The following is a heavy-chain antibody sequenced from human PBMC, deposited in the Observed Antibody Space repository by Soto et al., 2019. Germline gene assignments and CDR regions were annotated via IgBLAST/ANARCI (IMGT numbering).Heavy chain of an antibody. CDR3: ATYDVDTAMDH. Sequence: SETLSLTCAVYGGSFSGYYWSWIRQPPGKGLEWIGEINHSGSTNYNPSLKSRVTMSIDTSKNQFSLKLTSVTAADTAVYYCATYDVDTAMDHWGQGTLVTVSS. V-gene: IGHV4-34*01. D-gene: IGHD5-18*01. CDR1: GGSFSGYY. J-gene: IGHJ4*02. CDR2: INHSGST.